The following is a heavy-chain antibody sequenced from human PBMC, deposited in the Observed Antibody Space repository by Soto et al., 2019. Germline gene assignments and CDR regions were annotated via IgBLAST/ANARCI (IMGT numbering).Heavy chain of an antibody. J-gene: IGHJ4*02. D-gene: IGHD6-19*01. CDR2: TGRKANTYAA. CDR3: TRQWLEVSTFDY. Sequence: PGGSLRLSCAASGFKFSDSAIHWVRQASGKGLEWVGHTGRKANTYAAAYAASVKGRFTISRDDSKDTAFLQMNSLRTEDTAVYFCTRQWLEVSTFDYWGQGMLVTVSS. CDR1: GFKFSDSA. V-gene: IGHV3-73*01.